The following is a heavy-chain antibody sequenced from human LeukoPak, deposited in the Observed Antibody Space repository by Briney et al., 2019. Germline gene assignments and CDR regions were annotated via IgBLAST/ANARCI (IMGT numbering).Heavy chain of an antibody. V-gene: IGHV3-21*01. J-gene: IGHJ4*02. CDR3: ARDYYYDSSGYPYDY. CDR2: ISSSSSYI. D-gene: IGHD3-22*01. CDR1: GFTFSSYS. Sequence: GGSLRLSRAASGFTFSSYSMNWVRQAPGKGLEWVSSISSSSSYIYYADSVKGRFTISRDNAKNSLYLQMNSLRAEDTAVYYCARDYYYDSSGYPYDYWGQGTLVTVSS.